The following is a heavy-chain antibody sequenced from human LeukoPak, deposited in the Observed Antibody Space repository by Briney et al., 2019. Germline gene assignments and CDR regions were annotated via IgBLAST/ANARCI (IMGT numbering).Heavy chain of an antibody. CDR2: IRSETDGGTT. V-gene: IGHV3-15*01. J-gene: IGHJ4*02. D-gene: IGHD5-18*01. CDR3: AHRDTAMVRVDY. CDR1: GFTFSDAG. Sequence: PGGSLRLSCAASGFTFSDAGMSWVRQAPGKGLEWVGRIRSETDGGTTDYAAPVKGRFTISRDDSKSTVYLQMSSLKTEDTAVYFCAHRDTAMVRVDYWGQGTLVTVSS.